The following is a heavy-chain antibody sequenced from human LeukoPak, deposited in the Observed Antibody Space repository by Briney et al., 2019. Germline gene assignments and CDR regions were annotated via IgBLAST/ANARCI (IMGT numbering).Heavy chain of an antibody. CDR1: GFTFSSYA. CDR2: ISASGGTT. V-gene: IGHV3-23*01. D-gene: IGHD3-10*01. Sequence: GGSLRLSCAASGFTFSSYAMSWVRQAPGKGLEWVSAISASGGTTYYAVSVKGRITISGDNSKNTLYLQMNSLRAEDTAVYYCAKIGSMVQGIITDWGQGTLVTVSS. J-gene: IGHJ4*02. CDR3: AKIGSMVQGIITD.